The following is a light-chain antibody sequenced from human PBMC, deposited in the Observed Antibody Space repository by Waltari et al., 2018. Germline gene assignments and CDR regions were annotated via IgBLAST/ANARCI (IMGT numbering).Light chain of an antibody. V-gene: IGLV2-11*01. CDR3: CSYAGSYTLVV. Sequence: QSALTQPRSVSGSPGQSVTISCTGTSSDVGGYNYVSWYQQHPGKAPKLRLYDVSTRLSGVPERFSGSTSGNTASLTISALQAADGADYSCCSYAGSYTLVVLGGGTTLTVL. CDR2: DVS. J-gene: IGLJ2*01. CDR1: SSDVGGYNY.